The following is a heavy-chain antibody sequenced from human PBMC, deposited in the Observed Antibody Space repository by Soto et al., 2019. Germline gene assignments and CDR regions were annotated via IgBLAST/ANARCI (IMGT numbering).Heavy chain of an antibody. J-gene: IGHJ5*02. V-gene: IGHV4-39*01. CDR3: ARQLPVGTTSWFDP. CDR2: LYYGGST. Sequence: PSETLSLTCSVSGGSINSDDSFWGWVRQSPGKGLEWIGSLYYGGSTFYNPSLKSRVTISLDTSKNQFSLRLTSVTAADTAIYYCARQLPVGTTSWFDPWGQGTLVT. CDR1: GGSINSDDSF. D-gene: IGHD1-26*01.